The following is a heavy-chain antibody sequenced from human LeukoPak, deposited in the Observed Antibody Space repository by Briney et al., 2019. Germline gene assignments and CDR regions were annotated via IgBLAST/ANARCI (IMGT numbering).Heavy chain of an antibody. D-gene: IGHD3-10*01. CDR2: ISGSGGST. CDR3: AKDVVRGSGRINWFDP. V-gene: IGHV3-23*01. Sequence: PGGSLRLSCAASGFTFSSYAMSWVRQAPGKGLEWVSGISGSGGSTYYADSVKGRFTISRDNSKNTLYLQMDSLTAEDTALYYCAKDVVRGSGRINWFDPWGQGTLATVSS. CDR1: GFTFSSYA. J-gene: IGHJ5*02.